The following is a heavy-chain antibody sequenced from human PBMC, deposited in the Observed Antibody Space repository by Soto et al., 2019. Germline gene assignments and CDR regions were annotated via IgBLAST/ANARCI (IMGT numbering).Heavy chain of an antibody. D-gene: IGHD2-15*01. CDR2: IYSGGST. CDR1: GFTVSSNY. J-gene: IGHJ4*02. Sequence: EVQLVESGGGLVQPGGSLRLSCAASGFTVSSNYMSWVRQAPGKGLEWVSVIYSGGSTYYADSVKGRFTIFRDNSKNTLYLQMNSLRAEDTAVYDWASGDCSGGSCYPCYFDYWGQGILVTASS. CDR3: ASGDCSGGSCYPCYFDY. V-gene: IGHV3-66*01.